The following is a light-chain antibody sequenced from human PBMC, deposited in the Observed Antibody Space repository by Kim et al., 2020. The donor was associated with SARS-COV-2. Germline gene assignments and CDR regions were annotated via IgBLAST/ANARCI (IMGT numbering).Light chain of an antibody. Sequence: VEDRVSTSRRGRQGISKNLSWYQHKPGNAPKLLCFAAHAVHTVVPNRGSGSGSGTEFTLTISRLQPEDVAPYYCQKYNGAPWTFGQGTKVDIK. CDR3: QKYNGAPWT. CDR2: AAH. J-gene: IGKJ1*01. CDR1: QGISKN. V-gene: IGKV1-27*01.